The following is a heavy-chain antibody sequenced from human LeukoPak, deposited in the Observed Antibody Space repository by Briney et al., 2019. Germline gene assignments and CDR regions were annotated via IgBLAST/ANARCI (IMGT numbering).Heavy chain of an antibody. CDR3: AKNGGSYYFDY. Sequence: PSETLSLTCTVSGGSINFYYWSWIRQPPGEGLEWFGYNSYSGSTNYNPSLKSRVTISIDTSKNQLSLKLSSVTAADTAVYNCAKNGGSYYFDYWGQGTLVTVSS. J-gene: IGHJ4*02. V-gene: IGHV4-59*01. CDR2: NSYSGST. CDR1: GGSINFYY. D-gene: IGHD1-26*01.